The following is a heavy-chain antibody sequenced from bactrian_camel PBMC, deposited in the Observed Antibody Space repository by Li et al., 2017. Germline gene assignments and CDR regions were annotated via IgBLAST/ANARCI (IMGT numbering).Heavy chain of an antibody. CDR2: IAASTSTS. J-gene: IGHJ4*01. Sequence: HVQLVESGGGQVQPGGSLRLSCRASGYTASTYCMAWFRQAPGKEREGVAAIAASTSTSYYANSVKGRFTITRDDDKNTMYLQMNSLKPEDTAIYYCAAAKGLPDLLRGGYLSARSYNYWGRGTQVTVS. CDR3: AAAKGLPDLLRGGYLSARSYNY. V-gene: IGHV3-3*01. CDR1: GYTASTYC. D-gene: IGHD3*01.